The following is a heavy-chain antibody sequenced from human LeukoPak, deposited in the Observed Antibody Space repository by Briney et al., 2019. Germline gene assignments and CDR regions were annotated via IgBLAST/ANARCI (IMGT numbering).Heavy chain of an antibody. Sequence: ASVKVSCKASGYIFTDYGIHWVRQAPGPGLEWVGGISVYNGNTNHGQKFQGRVTMTTETSTSTAYMELRGLRSDDTAIYYCAREGSGSYLAYWGQGTLVTVSS. CDR3: AREGSGSYLAY. J-gene: IGHJ4*02. CDR1: GYIFTDYG. V-gene: IGHV1-18*01. CDR2: ISVYNGNT. D-gene: IGHD3-10*01.